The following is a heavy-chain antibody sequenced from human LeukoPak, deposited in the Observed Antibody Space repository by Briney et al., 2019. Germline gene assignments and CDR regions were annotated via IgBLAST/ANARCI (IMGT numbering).Heavy chain of an antibody. J-gene: IGHJ4*02. CDR3: ATSSSWYGRFDY. Sequence: SETLSLTCTVSGGSISSGDYYWSWIRQPPGKGLEWIGYIYYSGSTYYNPSLKSRVTISVDTSKNQFSLKLSSVTAADTAVYYCATSSSWYGRFDYWGQGTLVTVSS. V-gene: IGHV4-30-4*01. CDR2: IYYSGST. D-gene: IGHD6-13*01. CDR1: GGSISSGDYY.